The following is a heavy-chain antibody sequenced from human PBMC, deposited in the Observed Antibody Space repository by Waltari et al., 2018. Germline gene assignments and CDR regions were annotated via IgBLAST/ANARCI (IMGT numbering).Heavy chain of an antibody. CDR1: GDSISNYP. Sequence: QVQLQESGPGLVRPSETLSLTCTVSGDSISNYPWTWIRQPPGKGPEWIGYIYYYGTTSYNPSLASRVTISVDTSKSQFSLNLRSVTAADTAVYFCATLAGTGTSSYLHDYWGKGTLVTVSS. CDR2: IYYYGTT. V-gene: IGHV4-59*01. J-gene: IGHJ4*02. D-gene: IGHD1-1*01. CDR3: ATLAGTGTSSYLHDY.